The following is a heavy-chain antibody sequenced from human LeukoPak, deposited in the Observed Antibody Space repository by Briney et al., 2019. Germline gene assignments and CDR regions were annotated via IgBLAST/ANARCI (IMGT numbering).Heavy chain of an antibody. Sequence: GGSLRLSCVASGFTFSDYWMSWVRQAPGKGLEWVANIKQDGSEKNYVDSVKGRSTISRDNAKNSLYLQLNSLRADDTAVYYCARDFRDRMDVWGQGTTVTVSS. V-gene: IGHV3-7*03. CDR2: IKQDGSEK. CDR3: ARDFRDRMDV. CDR1: GFTFSDYW. J-gene: IGHJ6*02.